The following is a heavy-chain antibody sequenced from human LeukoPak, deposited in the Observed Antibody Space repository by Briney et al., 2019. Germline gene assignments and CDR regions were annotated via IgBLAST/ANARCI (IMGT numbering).Heavy chain of an antibody. V-gene: IGHV3-7*01. CDR3: ARDPDKYSSSWYSAFDI. J-gene: IGHJ3*02. CDR2: IKQDGSEK. Sequence: GGSLRLSCAASGFTFSSYSMNWVRQAPGKGLEWVANIKQDGSEKYYVDSVKGRFTISRDNAKNSLYLQMNSLRAEDTAVYYCARDPDKYSSSWYSAFDIWGQGTMVTVSS. D-gene: IGHD6-13*01. CDR1: GFTFSSYS.